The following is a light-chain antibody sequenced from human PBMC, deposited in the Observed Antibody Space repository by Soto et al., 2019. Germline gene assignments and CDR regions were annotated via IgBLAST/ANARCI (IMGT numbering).Light chain of an antibody. CDR1: NIASKN. Sequence: SYELTQPLSVSVALGQTARITCGGNNIASKNVHWYQQKPGQAPVVVIYRDSNWPSGIPNRFSGSNLGNTATLTISGAQAGDEADYYCQVWDSSTVVFGGGTKLTVL. J-gene: IGLJ2*01. CDR2: RDS. V-gene: IGLV3-9*01. CDR3: QVWDSSTVV.